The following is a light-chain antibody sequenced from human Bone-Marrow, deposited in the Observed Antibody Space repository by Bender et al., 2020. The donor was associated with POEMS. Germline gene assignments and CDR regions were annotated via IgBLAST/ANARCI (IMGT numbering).Light chain of an antibody. CDR2: DVS. V-gene: IGLV2-14*02. J-gene: IGLJ1*01. CDR1: SRDVGSYNL. CDR3: ISYTTSNTFV. Sequence: QSALTQFASVSGSPGQSITISCIGTSRDVGSYNLVSWYQQHPDKAPKLIISDVSNRPSGVSNRFSGSKSGNTASLTISGLQAEDDADYYCISYTTSNTFVFGTGTKVTVL.